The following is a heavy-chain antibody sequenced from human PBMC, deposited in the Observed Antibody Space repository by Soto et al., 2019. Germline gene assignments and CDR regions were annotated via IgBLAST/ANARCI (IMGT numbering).Heavy chain of an antibody. J-gene: IGHJ5*02. CDR3: ARYFWSGYYWFDP. CDR2: INAGNGNT. D-gene: IGHD3-3*01. Sequence: ASVKVSCKASGYTFTSYAMHWVRQAPGQRLEWMGWINAGNGNTKYSQKFQGRVTITRDTSASTAYMELSSLRSEDTAVYYCARYFWSGYYWFDPWGQGTLVTVSS. V-gene: IGHV1-3*01. CDR1: GYTFTSYA.